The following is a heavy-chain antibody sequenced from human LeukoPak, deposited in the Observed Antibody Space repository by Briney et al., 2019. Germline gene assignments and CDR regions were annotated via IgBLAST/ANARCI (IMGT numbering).Heavy chain of an antibody. CDR1: GGSVSSGSYY. CDR3: ARAYYDYVWGSYPPYYFDY. V-gene: IGHV4-61*01. CDR2: IYYSGST. D-gene: IGHD3-16*01. Sequence: SETLSLTCTVSGGSVSSGSYYWSWIRHPPGKGLEWIGYIYYSGSTNYNPSLKSRVTISVDTSKNQFSLKLSSVTAADTAVYYCARAYYDYVWGSYPPYYFDYWGQGTLVTVSS. J-gene: IGHJ4*02.